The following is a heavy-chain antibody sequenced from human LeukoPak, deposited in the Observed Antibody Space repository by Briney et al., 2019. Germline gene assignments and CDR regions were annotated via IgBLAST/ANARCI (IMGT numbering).Heavy chain of an antibody. Sequence: GGSLRLSCAASGFTFSSYWMSWVRQAPGKGLEWVANIKQDGSEKYYVDSVKGRFTISRDIAKNSLYLQMNSLRAEDTAVYYCVRESRRYQLPGLNDYYYMDVWGKGTTVTVSS. CDR2: IKQDGSEK. CDR1: GFTFSSYW. CDR3: VRESRRYQLPGLNDYYYMDV. D-gene: IGHD2-2*01. J-gene: IGHJ6*03. V-gene: IGHV3-7*01.